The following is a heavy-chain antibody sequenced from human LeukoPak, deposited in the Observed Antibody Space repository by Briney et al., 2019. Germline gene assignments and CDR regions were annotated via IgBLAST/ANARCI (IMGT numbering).Heavy chain of an antibody. J-gene: IGHJ4*02. CDR3: ATGHENSLEGY. CDR2: IGGAT. V-gene: IGHV3-23*01. D-gene: IGHD3-3*01. CDR1: GFTFSSHA. Sequence: GGSLRLSCVVSGFTFSSHAVHWVRQAPGQGLEWVSAIGGATYYADSVKGRFTISRDDSNNILYLQLNSLTAEDTAVYFCATGHENSLEGYWGQGTLVTVSS.